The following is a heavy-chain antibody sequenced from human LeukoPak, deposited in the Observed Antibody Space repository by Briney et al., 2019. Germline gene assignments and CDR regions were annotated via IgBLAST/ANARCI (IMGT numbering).Heavy chain of an antibody. Sequence: GGSLRLSCAASGFTFSSSAMSWVRQAPGKGLEWVSVIYSGGSTYSADSVKGRFTISRDNSKNTLYLHMNSLRAEDTAVYYCARVGTSRPNYYYYYGMDVWGQGTTVTVSS. J-gene: IGHJ6*02. D-gene: IGHD1-1*01. V-gene: IGHV3-53*01. CDR1: GFTFSSSA. CDR3: ARVGTSRPNYYYYYGMDV. CDR2: IYSGGST.